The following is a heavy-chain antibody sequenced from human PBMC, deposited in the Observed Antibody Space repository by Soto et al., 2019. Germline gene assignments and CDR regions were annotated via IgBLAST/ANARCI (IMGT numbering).Heavy chain of an antibody. CDR3: ARGPLYYFDY. CDR1: GFTFSSYT. CDR2: ISSRSTNT. V-gene: IGHV3-21*02. J-gene: IGHJ4*02. Sequence: EVQLVASGGGLVKPGGSLRLSCEDSGFTFSSYTMNWVRRAPGKGLEWVSSISSRSTNTHYADSVRGRFTISRDNAKRSLYLQMNSLRAEDTAVYYCARGPLYYFDYWGQGTLVTVSS.